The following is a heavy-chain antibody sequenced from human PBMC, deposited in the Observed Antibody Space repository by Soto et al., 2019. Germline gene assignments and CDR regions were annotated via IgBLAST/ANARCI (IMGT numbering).Heavy chain of an antibody. Sequence: LGESLKISCKGSGYSFTSYWISWVRQMPGKGLEWMGRIDPSDSYTNYSPSFQGHVTISADKSISTAYLQWSSLKASDTAMYYCARDEQLVQAYYYYGMDVWGQGTTVTV. J-gene: IGHJ6*02. V-gene: IGHV5-10-1*01. CDR1: GYSFTSYW. D-gene: IGHD6-6*01. CDR2: IDPSDSYT. CDR3: ARDEQLVQAYYYYGMDV.